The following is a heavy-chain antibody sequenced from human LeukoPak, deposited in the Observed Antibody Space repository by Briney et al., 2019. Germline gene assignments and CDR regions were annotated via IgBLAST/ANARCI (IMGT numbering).Heavy chain of an antibody. CDR2: IYYSGST. CDR3: ALATKDYYYYGMDV. V-gene: IGHV4-59*01. CDR1: GGSIGSYY. D-gene: IGHD1/OR15-1a*01. J-gene: IGHJ6*02. Sequence: SETLSLTCTVSGGSIGSYYWSGIRQPPGKGLEWIGYIYYSGSTNYNPSLKSRVTISVDTSKNQFSLKLSSVTAADTAVYYCALATKDYYYYGMDVWGQGTTVTVSS.